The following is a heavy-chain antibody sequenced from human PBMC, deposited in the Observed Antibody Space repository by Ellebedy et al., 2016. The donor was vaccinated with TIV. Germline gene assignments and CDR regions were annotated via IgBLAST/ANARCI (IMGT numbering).Heavy chain of an antibody. V-gene: IGHV3-7*01. J-gene: IGHJ4*02. CDR3: ATAPASTGTNS. Sequence: PGGSLRLSCARSGFTFSSYWMGWVRQAPGKGLEWVASIKHDGSEKYYVDSVKGRFTISRDNAKNSLILQMSSLRAEDTAVYYCATAPASTGTNSWGQGTLVTVSS. D-gene: IGHD1-7*01. CDR2: IKHDGSEK. CDR1: GFTFSSYW.